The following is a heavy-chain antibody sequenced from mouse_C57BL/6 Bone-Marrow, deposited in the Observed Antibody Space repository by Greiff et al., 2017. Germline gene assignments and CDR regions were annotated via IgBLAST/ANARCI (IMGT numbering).Heavy chain of an antibody. CDR2: IRLKSDNYAT. J-gene: IGHJ3*01. Sequence: EVKVEESGGGLVQPGGSMKLSCVASGFTFSNYWMNWVRQSPEKGLEWVAQIRLKSDNYATHYAESVKGRFTISRDDSKSSVYLQMNNLRAEDTGIYYCTEASTMVTTGFAYWGQGTLVTVSA. V-gene: IGHV6-3*01. D-gene: IGHD2-2*01. CDR1: GFTFSNYW. CDR3: TEASTMVTTGFAY.